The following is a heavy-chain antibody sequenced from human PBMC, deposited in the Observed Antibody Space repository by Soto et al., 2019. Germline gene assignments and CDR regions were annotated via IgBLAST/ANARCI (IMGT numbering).Heavy chain of an antibody. J-gene: IGHJ3*01. D-gene: IGHD6-19*01. V-gene: IGHV1-69*13. Sequence: SVKVSCKASGGTFGRNAINWLRQSPGQGFEWMGGIIPMFDTANHAQKFRDRIMITADESTNTAYLELKDLRSEDTAIYYCARPQGSGWRFNALDFWGQGTMVTVSS. CDR1: GGTFGRNA. CDR3: ARPQGSGWRFNALDF. CDR2: IIPMFDTA.